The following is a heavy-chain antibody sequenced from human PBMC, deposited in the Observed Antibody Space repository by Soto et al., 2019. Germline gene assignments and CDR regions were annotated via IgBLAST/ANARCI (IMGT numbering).Heavy chain of an antibody. CDR3: ARGDTSNAYYFDY. CDR1: GGSFSGYY. D-gene: IGHD1-26*01. J-gene: IGHJ4*02. V-gene: IGHV4-34*01. CDR2: INRSGST. Sequence: SETLSLTCAVYGGSFSGYYWSWIRQPPGKGLEGIADINRSGSTNYNPSLKSRVTISVDTSKNQFSLKLSSVTAADTAVYYCARGDTSNAYYFDYWGQGTLVTVSS.